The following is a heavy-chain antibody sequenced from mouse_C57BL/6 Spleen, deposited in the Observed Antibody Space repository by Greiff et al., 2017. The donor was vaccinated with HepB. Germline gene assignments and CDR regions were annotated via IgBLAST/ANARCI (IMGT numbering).Heavy chain of an antibody. D-gene: IGHD3-2*02. CDR2: INPSTGGT. J-gene: IGHJ2*01. CDR3: ARGAAQALLGLDD. Sequence: VQLQQSGPELVKPGASVKISCKASGYSFTGYYMNWVQQSPEKSLEWIGEINPSTGGTTYNQKFKAKATLTVDKSSSTAYMQLKSLTSEDSAVYYCARGAAQALLGLDDWGQGTTLTVSS. CDR1: GYSFTGYY. V-gene: IGHV1-42*01.